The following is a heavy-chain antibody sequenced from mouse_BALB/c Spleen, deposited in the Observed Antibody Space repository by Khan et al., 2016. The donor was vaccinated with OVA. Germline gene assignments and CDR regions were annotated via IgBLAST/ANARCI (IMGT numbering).Heavy chain of an antibody. CDR2: ISSGNTI. D-gene: IGHD1-1*01. CDR1: GFTFSSFG. V-gene: IGHV5-17*02. CDR3: ATNKLCYDGNSDGYAVDY. J-gene: IGHJ4*01. Sequence: EVELVESGGGLVQPGGSRTLSCAASGFTFSSFGMHWVRQAPEKGLEWVAYISSGNTIYYADTVKGRFTISRDNPKNNLFLLLTSLRSDDTALYYCATNKLCYDGNSDGYAVDYWGQGTSVTVSS.